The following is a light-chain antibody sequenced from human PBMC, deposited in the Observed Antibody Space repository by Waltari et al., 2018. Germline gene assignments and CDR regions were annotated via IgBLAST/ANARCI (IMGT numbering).Light chain of an antibody. CDR3: QSFDIRLSGGVV. Sequence: QSVLTQPPSMSGAPGPRVTLSCTGSSSNIGAGPDVHCSQVFPGTAPKLLIYGNNNQPSGVPDLFSGSKSDTSASLAIGGLQAEDEADYYCQSFDIRLSGGVVFGGGTKVTVL. CDR2: GNN. CDR1: SSNIGAGPD. V-gene: IGLV1-40*01. J-gene: IGLJ3*02.